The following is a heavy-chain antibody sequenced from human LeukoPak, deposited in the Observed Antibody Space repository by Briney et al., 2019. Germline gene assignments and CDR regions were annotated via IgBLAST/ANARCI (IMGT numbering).Heavy chain of an antibody. J-gene: IGHJ4*02. CDR1: GFTFSSYS. V-gene: IGHV3-48*04. D-gene: IGHD3-10*01. CDR3: ARDRVGGDMVRGFDY. Sequence: GGSLRLFCAASGFTFSSYSMNWVRQAPGKGLEWVSYISSSSSTIYYADSVKGRFTISRDNAKNSLYLQMNSLRAEDTAVYYCARDRVGGDMVRGFDYWGQGTLVTVSS. CDR2: ISSSSSTI.